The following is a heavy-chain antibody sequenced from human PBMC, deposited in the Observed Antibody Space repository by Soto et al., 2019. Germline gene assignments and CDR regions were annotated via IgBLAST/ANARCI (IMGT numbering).Heavy chain of an antibody. Sequence: QVQLVESGGGLVKPGGSLRLSCAASGFTFSDYYMSWIRQAPGKGLEWVSYISSSSSYTNYADSVKGRFTISRDNAKNSLYLQRNSLRAENTAVYYCAPWRWGEVRGDNWIDSWGQGTLVTVSS. CDR2: ISSSSSYT. D-gene: IGHD1-1*01. V-gene: IGHV3-11*06. CDR1: GFTFSDYY. J-gene: IGHJ5*01. CDR3: APWRWGEVRGDNWIDS.